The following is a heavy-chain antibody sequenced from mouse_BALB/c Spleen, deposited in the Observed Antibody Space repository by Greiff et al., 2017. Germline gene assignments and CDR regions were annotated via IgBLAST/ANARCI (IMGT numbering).Heavy chain of an antibody. CDR3: ARDWEIITTVVAP. CDR2: IWAGGST. D-gene: IGHD1-1*01. Sequence: VQLQQSGPGLVAPSQSLSITCTVSGFSLTSYGVHWVRQPPGKGLEWLGVIWAGGSTNYNSALMSRLSISKDNSKSQVFLKMNSLQTDDTAMYYCARDWEIITTVVAPWGQGTLVTVSA. CDR1: GFSLTSYG. V-gene: IGHV2-9*02. J-gene: IGHJ3*01.